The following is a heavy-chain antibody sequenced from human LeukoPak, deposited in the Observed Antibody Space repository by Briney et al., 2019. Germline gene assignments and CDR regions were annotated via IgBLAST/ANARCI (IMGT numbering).Heavy chain of an antibody. CDR3: ARISRDNTGYDSSGYPYNFDY. V-gene: IGHV1-69*04. CDR1: GGTFSSYA. Sequence: SLKVSCKASGGTFSSYAISWVRQAPGQGLEWMGRIITTIGVANYAQKFQGRVTITADKSTSTAYMELGSLRSEDTAVYYCARISRDNTGYDSSGYPYNFDYWGQGTLVTVSS. D-gene: IGHD3-22*01. J-gene: IGHJ4*02. CDR2: IITTIGVA.